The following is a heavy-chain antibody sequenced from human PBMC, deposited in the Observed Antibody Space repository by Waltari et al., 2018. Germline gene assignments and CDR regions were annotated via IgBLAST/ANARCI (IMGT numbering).Heavy chain of an antibody. CDR2: INHSGST. J-gene: IGHJ3*02. V-gene: IGHV4-34*01. Sequence: QVQLQQWGAGLLKPSETLSLPCAVYGGSFSGYYWSWIRQPPGKGLEWIGEINHSGSTNYNPSLKSRVTISVDTSKNQFSLRLSSVTAADTAVYYCARITTVTTSAFDIWGQGTMVTVSS. CDR3: ARITTVTTSAFDI. CDR1: GGSFSGYY. D-gene: IGHD4-17*01.